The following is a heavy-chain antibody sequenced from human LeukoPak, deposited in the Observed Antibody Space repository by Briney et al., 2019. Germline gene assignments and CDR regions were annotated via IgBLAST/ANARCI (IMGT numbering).Heavy chain of an antibody. CDR1: GGSISSSNW. D-gene: IGHD4-23*01. Sequence: SETLSLTCAVSGGSISSSNWWSWIRQPPGKGLEWIGEIYHSGSTNYNPSLKSRVTISVDKSKNQFSLKLSSVTAADTALYYCARNGGNSDYDYWGQGTLVTVS. CDR2: IYHSGST. J-gene: IGHJ4*02. V-gene: IGHV4-4*02. CDR3: ARNGGNSDYDY.